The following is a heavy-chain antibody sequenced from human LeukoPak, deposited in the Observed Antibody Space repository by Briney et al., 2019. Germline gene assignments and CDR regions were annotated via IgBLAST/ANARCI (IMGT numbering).Heavy chain of an antibody. V-gene: IGHV3-53*01. CDR1: GFTVSSNY. D-gene: IGHD3-22*01. CDR3: ATSHGYYDSSGYCRY. Sequence: GGSLRLSCAASGFTVSSNYMSWVRQAPGKGLEWVSVIYSGGSTYYADSVKGRFTISRDNSKNTLYLQMNGLRAEDTAVYYCATSHGYYDSSGYCRYWGQGTLVTVSS. J-gene: IGHJ4*02. CDR2: IYSGGST.